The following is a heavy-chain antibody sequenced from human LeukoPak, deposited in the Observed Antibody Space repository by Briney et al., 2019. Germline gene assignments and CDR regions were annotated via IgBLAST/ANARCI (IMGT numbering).Heavy chain of an antibody. CDR1: GFTVGPYY. CDR2: IYSGGST. D-gene: IGHD3-22*01. CDR3: ARGLYYYDSSGYLYY. Sequence: GSLRLSCVDSGFTVGPYYLSWVRQAPGKGLEWVSVIYSGGSTYFADSVKGRFTISRDNSKNTLYLQMNSLRAEDTAVYYCARGLYYYDSSGYLYYWGQGTLVTVSS. V-gene: IGHV3-66*01. J-gene: IGHJ4*02.